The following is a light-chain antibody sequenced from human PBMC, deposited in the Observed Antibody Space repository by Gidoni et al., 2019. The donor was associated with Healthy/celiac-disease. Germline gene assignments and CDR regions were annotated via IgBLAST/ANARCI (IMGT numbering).Light chain of an antibody. J-gene: IGLJ2*01. Sequence: YERTQPPSVSVSPGQTASITCSGDRLGDKYACWYQQKPGQSPGLVIDQDSKRPSGIPERFSGSNSGNTATLTIRGTQAMDEADYYCQAWDSSTVVFGGGTKLTVL. CDR2: QDS. V-gene: IGLV3-1*01. CDR1: RLGDKY. CDR3: QAWDSSTVV.